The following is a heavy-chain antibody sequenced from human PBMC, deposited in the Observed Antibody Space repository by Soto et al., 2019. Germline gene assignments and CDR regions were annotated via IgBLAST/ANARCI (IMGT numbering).Heavy chain of an antibody. J-gene: IGHJ4*02. CDR1: GYRFTTSW. V-gene: IGHV5-51*01. D-gene: IGHD3-22*01. CDR2: IHPADSDT. CDR3: DSSGYYSGFDY. Sequence: PGESLTISCKGSGYRFTTSWIAWVRQMPGKGLEWMGIIHPADSDTTYSPSFQGQVTISADMSISTAYLRWRSLKASDTAIYYYDSSGYYSGFDYWGQGTLVTVSS.